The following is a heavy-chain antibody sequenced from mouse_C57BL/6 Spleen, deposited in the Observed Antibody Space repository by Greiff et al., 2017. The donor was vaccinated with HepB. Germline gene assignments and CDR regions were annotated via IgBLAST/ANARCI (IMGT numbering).Heavy chain of an antibody. D-gene: IGHD1-1*01. Sequence: QVQLQQSGAELVKPGASVKISCKASGYAFSSYWMNWVKQRPGKGLEWIGQIYPGDGDTNYNGKFKGKATLTAVKSSSTAYMQLSSLTSEDSAVYFCATYYGSSYWYFDVWGTGTTVTVSS. CDR1: GYAFSSYW. CDR3: ATYYGSSYWYFDV. V-gene: IGHV1-80*01. J-gene: IGHJ1*03. CDR2: IYPGDGDT.